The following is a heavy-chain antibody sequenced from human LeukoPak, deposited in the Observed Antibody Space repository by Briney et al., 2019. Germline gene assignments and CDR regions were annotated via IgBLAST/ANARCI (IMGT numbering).Heavy chain of an antibody. CDR2: INTDGSST. V-gene: IGHV3-74*01. CDR3: ARVGPPPLDAFDI. Sequence: GGSLRLSCAASGFTFSSYWMHWVRQAPGKGLVWVSRINTDGSSTSYADSVKGRFTISRDNAKNTLYLQMNSLRAEDTAVYYCARVGPPPLDAFDIWGQGTMVTVSS. CDR1: GFTFSSYW. J-gene: IGHJ3*02.